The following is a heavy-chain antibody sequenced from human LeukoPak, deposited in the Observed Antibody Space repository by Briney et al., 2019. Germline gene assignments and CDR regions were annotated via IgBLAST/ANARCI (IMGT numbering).Heavy chain of an antibody. Sequence: GRSLRLSCAASGFTFSSYAMHWVRQAPGKGLEWVAVISYDGSNKYYADSVKGQFTISRDNSKNTLYLQMNSLRAEDTAVYYCAREVTMVRGAIGFFDYWGQGTLVTVSS. CDR1: GFTFSSYA. D-gene: IGHD3-10*01. J-gene: IGHJ4*02. V-gene: IGHV3-30-3*01. CDR2: ISYDGSNK. CDR3: AREVTMVRGAIGFFDY.